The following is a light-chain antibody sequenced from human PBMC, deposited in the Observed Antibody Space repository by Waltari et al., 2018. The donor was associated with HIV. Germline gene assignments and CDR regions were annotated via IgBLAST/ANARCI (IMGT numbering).Light chain of an antibody. V-gene: IGKV2D-29*01. CDR2: EVS. J-gene: IGKJ5*01. CDR1: PSLLHSDGNTY. Sequence: DIVMTQTPLSLSVPAGRPASISCMSTPSLLHSDGNTYLYWYLQKAGQPPQLLIYEVSNRFSGVPDRFSGSGSGTYFTLKISRVEAEDVGVYYCMQSTQLPITFGQGTRLEIK. CDR3: MQSTQLPIT.